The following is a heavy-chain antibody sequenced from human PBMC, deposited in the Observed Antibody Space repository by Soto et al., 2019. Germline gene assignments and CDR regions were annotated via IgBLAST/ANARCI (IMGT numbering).Heavy chain of an antibody. V-gene: IGHV2-5*02. J-gene: IGHJ4*02. CDR1: GFSLSTSGVG. D-gene: IGHD3-10*01. CDR3: ARGGWTTYYSPFFDY. Sequence: QITLKESGPTLVKPTQTLTLTCTFSGFSLSTSGVGVGWIRQPPGKALEWLALIYWDDDKRYSPSLKSRLTITKDTSKHHVVLTLTKLDTVDTATYYCARGGWTTYYSPFFDYWGQGNLVTVSS. CDR2: IYWDDDK.